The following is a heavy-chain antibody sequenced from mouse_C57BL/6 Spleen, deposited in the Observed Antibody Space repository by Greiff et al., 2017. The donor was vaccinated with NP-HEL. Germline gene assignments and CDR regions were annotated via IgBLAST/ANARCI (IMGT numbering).Heavy chain of an antibody. J-gene: IGHJ2*01. CDR3: ARSMVTTKGYFDY. Sequence: QVQLQQSGAELARPGASVKMSCKASGYTFTSYTMHWVKQRPGQGLEWIGYINPSSGYPKYNQKFKDKATLTADKSSSPAYMQLSSLTSQDSAVYYCARSMVTTKGYFDYWGQGTTLTVSS. D-gene: IGHD2-2*01. CDR1: GYTFTSYT. CDR2: INPSSGYP. V-gene: IGHV1-4*01.